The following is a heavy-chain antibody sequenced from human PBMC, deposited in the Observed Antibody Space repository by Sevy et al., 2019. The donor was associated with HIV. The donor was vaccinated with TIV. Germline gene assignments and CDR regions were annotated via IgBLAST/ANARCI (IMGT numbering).Heavy chain of an antibody. CDR3: AREPVGLEVFDH. CDR2: TNEDGSNT. J-gene: IGHJ4*02. Sequence: GGSLRLSCEASGFTFSNFWMHWVRQAPGKALVWVSRTNEDGSNTDYADSVKGRFTISRDNTKNTLYLQMSSLRAEDTAVYYCAREPVGLEVFDHWGQGTLVTVSS. V-gene: IGHV3-74*01. D-gene: IGHD1-1*01. CDR1: GFTFSNFW.